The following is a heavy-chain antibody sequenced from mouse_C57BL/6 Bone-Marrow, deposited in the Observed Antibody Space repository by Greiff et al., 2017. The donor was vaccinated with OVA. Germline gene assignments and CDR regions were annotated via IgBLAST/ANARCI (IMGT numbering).Heavy chain of an antibody. V-gene: IGHV5-6*01. CDR2: ISSGGSYT. D-gene: IGHD2-4*01. CDR3: ARPNYDYDGAWFAY. J-gene: IGHJ3*01. CDR1: GFTFSIYG. Sequence: EVKLMESGGDLVKPGGSLKLSCAASGFTFSIYGMSWVRQTPDKRLEWVATISSGGSYTYYPDSVKGRFTISRANAKNTLYLQMSSLKSEDTAMYFCARPNYDYDGAWFAYWGQGTLVTVSA.